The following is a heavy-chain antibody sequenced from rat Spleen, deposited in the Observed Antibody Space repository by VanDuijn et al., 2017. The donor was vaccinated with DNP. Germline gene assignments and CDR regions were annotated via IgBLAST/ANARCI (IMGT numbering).Heavy chain of an antibody. V-gene: IGHV5-58*01. CDR2: INTDGGRT. Sequence: EVQLVETGGGLVQPGRSLKLSCVASGFTFRNYWMYWIRQAPGKGLEWIASINTDGGRTYYPDSVKGRFTISRNNAESTVYLQMNSLRSEDTATYDGAKEGFEVTFAYWGQGTLVTVSS. J-gene: IGHJ3*01. D-gene: IGHD4-3*01. CDR1: GFTFRNYW. CDR3: AKEGFEVTFAY.